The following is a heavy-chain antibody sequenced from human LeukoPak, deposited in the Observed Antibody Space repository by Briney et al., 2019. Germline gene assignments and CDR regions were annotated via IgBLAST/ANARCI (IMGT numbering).Heavy chain of an antibody. CDR3: AGGGPRPDFWSGPNWFDP. CDR1: GGSFRGYY. CDR2: INHSGST. Sequence: SETLSLTCAVYGGSFRGYYWSWIRQPPGKGLEWIGEINHSGSTNYNPSLKSRVTISVDTSKNQFSLKLSSVTAADTAVYYCAGGGPRPDFWSGPNWFDPWGQGTLVTVSS. J-gene: IGHJ5*02. D-gene: IGHD3-3*01. V-gene: IGHV4-34*01.